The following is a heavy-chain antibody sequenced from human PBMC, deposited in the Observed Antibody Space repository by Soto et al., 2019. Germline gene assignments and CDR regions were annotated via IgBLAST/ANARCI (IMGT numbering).Heavy chain of an antibody. V-gene: IGHV1-18*01. D-gene: IGHD2-8*01. CDR2: ISGYNGDT. CDR1: GYTFTRYG. CDR3: AKNGQPPYYYYGMDV. Sequence: QGQLVQYGAEVKKPGASVKVSCKASGYTFTRYGTSWVRQAPGQGLEWMGWISGYNGDTNYAQKFQGRLTMTIDTSTLTTYMELRSLTSDDTAVYYCAKNGQPPYYYYGMDVWGQGTTVTVSS. J-gene: IGHJ6*02.